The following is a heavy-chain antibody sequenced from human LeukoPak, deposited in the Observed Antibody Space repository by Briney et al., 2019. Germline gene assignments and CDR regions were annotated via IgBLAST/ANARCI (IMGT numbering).Heavy chain of an antibody. CDR1: GFSFGDYW. V-gene: IGHV3-74*01. D-gene: IGHD6-19*01. J-gene: IGHJ4*02. CDR3: ARAVTGLDDY. Sequence: GGSLRLSCAASGFSFGDYWMHWVRQVPGKGLVWVSRISNDGSHTLYADSVRGRFTISRDNAKNTLFLQMNSLRAEDTAVYYCARAVTGLDDYWGQGTLVTVSS. CDR2: ISNDGSHT.